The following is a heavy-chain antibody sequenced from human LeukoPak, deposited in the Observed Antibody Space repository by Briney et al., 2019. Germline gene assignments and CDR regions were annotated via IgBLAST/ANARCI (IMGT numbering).Heavy chain of an antibody. CDR2: IYPGDSDT. D-gene: IGHD3-3*01. Sequence: GESLKISCKGSGYSFTSYWIGWVRQMPGKGLEWMGIIYPGDSDTRYSPSFQGQVTISADKSTSTAYLQWSSLKASDTAMYYCARGTRITIFGVVTRMENWFDPWGQGTLVTVSS. CDR3: ARGTRITIFGVVTRMENWFDP. J-gene: IGHJ5*02. V-gene: IGHV5-51*01. CDR1: GYSFTSYW.